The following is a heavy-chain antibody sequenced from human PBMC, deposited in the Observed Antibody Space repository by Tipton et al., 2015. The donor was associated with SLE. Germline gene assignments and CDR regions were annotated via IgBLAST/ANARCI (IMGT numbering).Heavy chain of an antibody. Sequence: SLRLSCAASGFTFSNYAMNWVRQAPGKGLEWVSIIYSGGGTSYADSVKGRFTISRDNAKNSLYLQMNSLRAEDTAVYYCASTQYSDSSGYFDYWGQGTQVTVSS. D-gene: IGHD3-22*01. CDR1: GFTFSNYA. CDR3: ASTQYSDSSGYFDY. V-gene: IGHV3-23*03. CDR2: IIYSGGGT. J-gene: IGHJ4*01.